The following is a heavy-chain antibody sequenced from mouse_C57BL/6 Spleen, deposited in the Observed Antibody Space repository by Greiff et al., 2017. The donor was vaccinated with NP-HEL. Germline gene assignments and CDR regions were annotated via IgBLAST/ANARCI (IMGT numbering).Heavy chain of an antibody. J-gene: IGHJ2*02. D-gene: IGHD3-1*01. CDR2: IDTSDSET. CDR3: ARHSPYYFDY. Sequence: QVQLQQPGAELVRPGSSVTLSCKASGYTFTSYWMHWVKQRPIQGLEWIGNIDTSDSETHYNQKFKDKATLTVDKSSSTAYMQLSSLTSEDSAVYYCARHSPYYFDYWGQGTSLTVSS. CDR1: GYTFTSYW. V-gene: IGHV1-52*01.